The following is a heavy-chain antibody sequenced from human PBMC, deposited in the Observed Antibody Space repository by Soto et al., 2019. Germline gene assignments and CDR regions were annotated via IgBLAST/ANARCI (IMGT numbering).Heavy chain of an antibody. J-gene: IGHJ4*02. CDR3: AKASVSAAGKGFDY. CDR1: GFTFSSYG. Sequence: QVQLVESGGGVVQPGRSLRLSCAASGFTFSSYGMHWVRQAPGKGLEWVAVISYDGSNKYYADSVKGRFTISRDNSKNTLYLQMNSLRAEDTAVCYCAKASVSAAGKGFDYWGQGTLVTVSS. V-gene: IGHV3-30*18. D-gene: IGHD6-13*01. CDR2: ISYDGSNK.